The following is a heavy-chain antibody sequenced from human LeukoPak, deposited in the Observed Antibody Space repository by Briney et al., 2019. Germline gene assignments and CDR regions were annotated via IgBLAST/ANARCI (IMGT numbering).Heavy chain of an antibody. Sequence: GGSLRLSCAASGFTFSSYAMHWVRQAPGKGLEWVAVISYDGSNKYYADSVKGRFTISRDNSKNTLYLQMNSLRAEDTAVYYCAREMATAYWGQGTLVTVSS. J-gene: IGHJ4*02. D-gene: IGHD5-24*01. V-gene: IGHV3-30*04. CDR2: ISYDGSNK. CDR1: GFTFSSYA. CDR3: AREMATAY.